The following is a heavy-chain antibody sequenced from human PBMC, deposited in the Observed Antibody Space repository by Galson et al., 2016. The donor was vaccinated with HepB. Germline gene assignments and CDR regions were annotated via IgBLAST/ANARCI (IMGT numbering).Heavy chain of an antibody. V-gene: IGHV3-21*01. D-gene: IGHD3-3*01. J-gene: IGHJ6*02. CDR2: ISSSIIYI. CDR1: GFTFSSYT. CDR3: ARDLGVVGSLYYSGMDV. Sequence: SLRLSCAASGFTFSSYTINWVRQAPGKGLEWVSSISSSIIYIFYADSVKGRFTISRDNAKNSLYLQMNSLRAEDTAVYYCARDLGVVGSLYYSGMDVWGQGTTVTVAS.